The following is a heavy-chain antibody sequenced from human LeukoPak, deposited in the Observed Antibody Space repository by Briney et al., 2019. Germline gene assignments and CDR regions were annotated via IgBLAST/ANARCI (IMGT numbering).Heavy chain of an antibody. CDR1: GFTFSSYW. CDR3: AREAVYGDYSYYYYGMDV. Sequence: PGGSLRLSCAASGFTFSSYWMHWVRQAPGKGLVWVSRINSDGSSTSYADSVKGRVTLSRDNAKNTLYLQMNSLRAEDTAVYYCAREAVYGDYSYYYYGMDVWGQGTTVTVSS. J-gene: IGHJ6*02. D-gene: IGHD4-17*01. CDR2: INSDGSST. V-gene: IGHV3-74*01.